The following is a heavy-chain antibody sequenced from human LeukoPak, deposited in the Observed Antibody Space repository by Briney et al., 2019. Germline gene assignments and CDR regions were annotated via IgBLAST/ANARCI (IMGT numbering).Heavy chain of an antibody. Sequence: PSETLSLTCTVSGGSISSYYWSWIRQPPGKGLEWIGYIYYSGSTNYNPSLKSRVTISVDTSKNQFSLKVSSVTAADTAVYYCAREANYDSSGYAPDAFDIWGQGTMVTVSS. J-gene: IGHJ3*02. CDR1: GGSISSYY. D-gene: IGHD3-22*01. CDR3: AREANYDSSGYAPDAFDI. CDR2: IYYSGST. V-gene: IGHV4-59*01.